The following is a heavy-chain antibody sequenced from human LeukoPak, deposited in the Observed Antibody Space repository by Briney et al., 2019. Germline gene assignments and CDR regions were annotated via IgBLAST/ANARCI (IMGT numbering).Heavy chain of an antibody. CDR2: IYTSGST. D-gene: IGHD5-24*01. Sequence: PSETLSLTCTVSDGSISSGSYYWSWIRQPAGKGLEWIGRIYTSGSTNYNPSLKSRVTISVDTSKNQFSLKLSSVTAADTAVYFCARGDGYIYSRVVTLNFFDSWGQGTLVTVSS. V-gene: IGHV4-61*02. CDR1: DGSISSGSYY. CDR3: ARGDGYIYSRVVTLNFFDS. J-gene: IGHJ4*02.